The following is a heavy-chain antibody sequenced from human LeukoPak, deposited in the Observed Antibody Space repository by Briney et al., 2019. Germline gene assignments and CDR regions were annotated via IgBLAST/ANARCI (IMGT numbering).Heavy chain of an antibody. D-gene: IGHD6-13*01. J-gene: IGHJ5*02. Sequence: SVMVSCKASGGTFSSYAISWVRQAPGQGLEWMGGIIPIFGTANYAQKFQGRVTITADKSTSTAYMELSSLRSEDTAVYYCARDSSTDSSSWYWFDPWGQGTLVTVSS. CDR1: GGTFSSYA. CDR2: IIPIFGTA. V-gene: IGHV1-69*06. CDR3: ARDSSTDSSSWYWFDP.